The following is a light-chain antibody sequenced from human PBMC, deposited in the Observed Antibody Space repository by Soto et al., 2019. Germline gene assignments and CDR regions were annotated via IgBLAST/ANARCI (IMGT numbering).Light chain of an antibody. CDR2: DAS. CDR3: QKYNSAPFT. V-gene: IGKV1-27*01. Sequence: DIQMTQSPSSLSASVGDRVTITCRASQGINNYLAWYQQRPGKVPKLLIYDASTLQSGVPSRFSGSGSGTDVSLTISSLQPEDVATYYCQKYNSAPFTFGPGTKVDFK. J-gene: IGKJ3*01. CDR1: QGINNY.